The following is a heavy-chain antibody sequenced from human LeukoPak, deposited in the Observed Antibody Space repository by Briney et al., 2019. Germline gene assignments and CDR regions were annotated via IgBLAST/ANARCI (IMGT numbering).Heavy chain of an antibody. CDR3: TTGDCRSTSCYTDYYYYYMDV. J-gene: IGHJ6*03. Sequence: SGGSLRLSCAASGFTVSSNYMSWVRQAPGKGLEWVGRVKRKTDGGTTDYAAPVKGRFTISRDDSENTLYLQMNSLKTEDTAVYYCTTGDCRSTSCYTDYYYYYMDVWGKGTTVTVSS. CDR1: GFTVSSNY. D-gene: IGHD2-2*02. V-gene: IGHV3-15*01. CDR2: VKRKTDGGTT.